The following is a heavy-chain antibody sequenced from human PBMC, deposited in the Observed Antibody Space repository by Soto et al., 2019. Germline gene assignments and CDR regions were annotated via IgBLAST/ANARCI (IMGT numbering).Heavy chain of an antibody. J-gene: IGHJ4*02. D-gene: IGHD1-26*01. V-gene: IGHV4-31*03. CDR1: GGSISSGGYY. CDR2: IYYSGSTYYN. Sequence: SGTLSLTCTVSGGSISSGGYYWSWIRQHPGKGLEWIGYIYYSGSTYYNYYNPSLKSRVTISVDTSKNQFSLKLSSVTAADTAVYYCARTPLLWGQGTLVTVSS. CDR3: ARTPLL.